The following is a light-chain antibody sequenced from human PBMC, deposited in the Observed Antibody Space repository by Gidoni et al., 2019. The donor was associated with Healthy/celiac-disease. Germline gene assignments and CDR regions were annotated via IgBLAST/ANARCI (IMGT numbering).Light chain of an antibody. CDR2: DTS. V-gene: IGKV3-11*01. J-gene: IGKJ3*01. CDR3: QQRRSGEIT. CDR1: QSVSRY. Sequence: EIVLTQSPATLSLSPGERATLSCRDSQSVSRYLGWYQQKPGQAPRLLIYDTSIRASDIPDRLRGSGSGTDFTLTITNLEPEDFAIYYCQQRRSGEITFGPGTRVDLK.